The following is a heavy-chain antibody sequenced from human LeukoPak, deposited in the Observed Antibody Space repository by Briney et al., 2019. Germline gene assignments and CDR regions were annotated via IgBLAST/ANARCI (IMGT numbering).Heavy chain of an antibody. CDR1: GFTFSSYE. CDR2: ISSSGSTI. CDR3: ARGYYGSGSYSYFDY. J-gene: IGHJ4*02. V-gene: IGHV3-48*03. Sequence: GSLRLSCAASGFTFSSYEMNWVRQAPGKGPEWVSYISSSGSTIYYADSVKGRFTISRDNAKNSLYLQMNSLRAEDTAVYYCARGYYGSGSYSYFDYWGQGTLVTVSS. D-gene: IGHD3-10*01.